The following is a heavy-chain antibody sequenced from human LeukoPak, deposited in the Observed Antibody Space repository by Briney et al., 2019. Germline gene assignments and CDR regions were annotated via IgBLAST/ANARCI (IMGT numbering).Heavy chain of an antibody. V-gene: IGHV1-18*01. D-gene: IGHD3-22*01. Sequence: GSSVKVSCKASGGTFSSYAISWVRQAPGQGLEWMGWISAYNGNTNYAQKLQGRVTMTTDTSTSTAYMELRSLRSDDTAVYYCARVLGSSRDSSGYYDFDYWGQGTLVTVSS. CDR2: ISAYNGNT. J-gene: IGHJ4*02. CDR3: ARVLGSSRDSSGYYDFDY. CDR1: GGTFSSYA.